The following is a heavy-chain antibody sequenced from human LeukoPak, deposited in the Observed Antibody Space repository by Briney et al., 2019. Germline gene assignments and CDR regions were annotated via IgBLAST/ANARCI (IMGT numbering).Heavy chain of an antibody. V-gene: IGHV3-30*02. CDR3: AKDSAFYYIDV. D-gene: IGHD3-10*01. J-gene: IGHJ6*03. Sequence: GGSLRLSCAASGFTLNNYGMHWVRQAPGKGLERVAFIRYNGNNQYYADSVKGRFTISRDNSKNTVYLQMNSLKGDDTAVYYCAKDSAFYYIDVWGKGTTVIISS. CDR1: GFTLNNYG. CDR2: IRYNGNNQ.